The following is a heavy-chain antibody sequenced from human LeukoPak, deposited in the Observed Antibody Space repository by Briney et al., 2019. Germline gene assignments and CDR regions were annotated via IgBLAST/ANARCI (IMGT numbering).Heavy chain of an antibody. CDR1: GSTFTSYG. CDR3: ARDVGVAAAGTQAPFDY. J-gene: IGHJ4*02. V-gene: IGHV1-18*01. Sequence: ASVKVSCKASGSTFTSYGISWVRQAPGQGLEWMGWISAYNGNTNYAQKLQGRVTMTTDTSTSTAYMELRSLRSDDTAVYYCARDVGVAAAGTQAPFDYWGQGTLVTVSS. CDR2: ISAYNGNT. D-gene: IGHD6-13*01.